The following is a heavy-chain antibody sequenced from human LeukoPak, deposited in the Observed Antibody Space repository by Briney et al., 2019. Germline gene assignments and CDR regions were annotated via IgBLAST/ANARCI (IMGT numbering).Heavy chain of an antibody. J-gene: IGHJ4*02. CDR3: ARVSRGNYYFDY. V-gene: IGHV3-74*01. CDR1: GFTFSTYW. Sequence: HSGGSLRLSCAASGFTFSTYWMHWVRQAPGKGLVWVSRINTDGSRTDSVEGRFTISRDNAKNTLYLQMNSLRAEDTAVYYCARVSRGNYYFDYWGPGTLVTVSS. CDR2: INTDGSR.